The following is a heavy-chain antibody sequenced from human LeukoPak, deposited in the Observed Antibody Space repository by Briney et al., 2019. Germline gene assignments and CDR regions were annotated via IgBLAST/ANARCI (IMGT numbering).Heavy chain of an antibody. Sequence: ASVKVSCKASGYRFTSYGISWVRQAPGQGLEWMGWISAYNGNTNYAQKLQGRVTMTTDTSTSTAYMELRSLRSDDTAVYYCARSGGVVVAATTNAFDIWGQGTMVTVSS. V-gene: IGHV1-18*01. J-gene: IGHJ3*02. CDR3: ARSGGVVVAATTNAFDI. CDR1: GYRFTSYG. D-gene: IGHD2-15*01. CDR2: ISAYNGNT.